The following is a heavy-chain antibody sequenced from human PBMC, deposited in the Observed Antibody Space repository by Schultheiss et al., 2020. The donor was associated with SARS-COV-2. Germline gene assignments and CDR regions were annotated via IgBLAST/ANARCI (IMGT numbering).Heavy chain of an antibody. J-gene: IGHJ4*02. D-gene: IGHD6-6*01. CDR2: IYTSGST. Sequence: SETLSLTCAVSGGSFSGYYWNWLRQPAGKGLEWIGRIYTSGSTNYNPSLKSRVTISVDTSKNQFSLKLSSVTAADTAVYYCARGGAARQPPPVWGQGTLVTVSS. CDR3: ARGGAARQPPPV. CDR1: GGSFSGYY. V-gene: IGHV4-4*07.